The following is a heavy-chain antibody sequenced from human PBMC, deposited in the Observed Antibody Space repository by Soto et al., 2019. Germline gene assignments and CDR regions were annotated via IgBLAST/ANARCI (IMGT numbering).Heavy chain of an antibody. CDR1: SVSNAW. J-gene: IGHJ4*02. CDR2: IKSKTDGGTT. D-gene: IGHD3-22*01. Sequence: SVSNAWMNWVRQAPGKGLEWVGRIKSKTDGGTTDYAAPVKGRFTISRDDSKNTLYLQMNSLKTEDTAVYYCTPEIVVVMAYFDYWGQGTLVTVSS. V-gene: IGHV3-15*07. CDR3: TPEIVVVMAYFDY.